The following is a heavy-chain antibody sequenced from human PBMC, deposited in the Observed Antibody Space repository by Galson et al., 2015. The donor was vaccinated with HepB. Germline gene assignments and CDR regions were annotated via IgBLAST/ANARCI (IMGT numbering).Heavy chain of an antibody. CDR3: AKDYIAYYDFWSGGGDY. CDR2: ISYDESNK. CDR1: GFTFSSYG. J-gene: IGHJ4*02. V-gene: IGHV3-30*18. D-gene: IGHD3-3*01. Sequence: SLRLSCAASGFTFSSYGMHWVRQAPGKGLEWVAVISYDESNKYYADPVKGRFTISRDNSKNTLYLQMNSLRAEDTAVYYCAKDYIAYYDFWSGGGDYWGQGTLVTVSS.